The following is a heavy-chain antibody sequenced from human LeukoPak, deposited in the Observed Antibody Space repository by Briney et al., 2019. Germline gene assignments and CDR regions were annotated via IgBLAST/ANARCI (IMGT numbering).Heavy chain of an antibody. CDR3: ARGDYYGSPKVVAA. D-gene: IGHD3-10*01. Sequence: ASVKVSCKASGYTFTSYDINWVRQATGQGLEWMGWMNPNSGNTGYAQKFQGRVTMTRDTSTSTVYMELSSLRSEDTAVYYCARGDYYGSPKVVAAWGQGTLVTVSS. J-gene: IGHJ5*02. CDR2: MNPNSGNT. V-gene: IGHV1-8*01. CDR1: GYTFTSYD.